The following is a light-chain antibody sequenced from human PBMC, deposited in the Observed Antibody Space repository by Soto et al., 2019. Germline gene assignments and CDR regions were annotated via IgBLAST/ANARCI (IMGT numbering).Light chain of an antibody. V-gene: IGKV1-5*03. J-gene: IGKJ4*02. CDR3: QQYNSNPRR. CDR2: KTP. Sequence: DIQMTQSPSTLSASVGDRVTITYRASQSFSTWLAWYQQKPGKAPNLLLYKTPSLEGGAPSRFSGSGAGTECTVTISSLQPDDLGTYYCQQYNSNPRRFGGGTKVEIK. CDR1: QSFSTW.